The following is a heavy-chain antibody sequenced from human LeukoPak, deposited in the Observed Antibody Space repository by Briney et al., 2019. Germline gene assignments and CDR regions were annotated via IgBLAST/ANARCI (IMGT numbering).Heavy chain of an antibody. CDR3: ARGPQFSSTCTFDP. V-gene: IGHV4-4*07. Sequence: PSETLSLTCSVSGGPMSGYYWSWVRQPAGKGLEWIGRIFGSGSTNYNPSLKSRVSMSVDTSKKQFSLNLSSVTAADTAVYYCARGPQFSSTCTFDPWGQGTLVTVSS. CDR2: IFGSGST. CDR1: GGPMSGYY. D-gene: IGHD6-6*01. J-gene: IGHJ5*02.